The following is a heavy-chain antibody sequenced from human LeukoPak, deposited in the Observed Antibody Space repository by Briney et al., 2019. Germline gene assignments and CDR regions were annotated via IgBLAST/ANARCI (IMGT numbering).Heavy chain of an antibody. CDR2: MTSVTYI. V-gene: IGHV3-21*01. D-gene: IGHD3-10*01. CDR1: GFAFSSYS. J-gene: IGHJ4*02. CDR3: ASADYYGSGSHYTFRGLDY. Sequence: PGGSLRLSCAATGFAFSSYSMHWVRQAPGKGLEWVSSMTSVTYIYYAASVKGRFTISRDNAKNSLYLQMNNPRVEDTAVYYCASADYYGSGSHYTFRGLDYWGQGTLVTVSS.